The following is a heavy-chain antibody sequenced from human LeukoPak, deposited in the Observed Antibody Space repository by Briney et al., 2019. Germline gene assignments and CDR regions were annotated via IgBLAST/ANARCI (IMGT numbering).Heavy chain of an antibody. CDR3: ARHKLRAGGAGLDYFDY. Sequence: PSETLSLTCTVSGGSTNYYYWSWIRQPPGKGLEWIGYIYYSGSTNYNPSLKSRVTISVDTSKNQFSLRLSSVTAADTAVYYCARHKLRAGGAGLDYFDYWGQGTLVTVSS. D-gene: IGHD6-19*01. CDR1: GGSTNYYY. J-gene: IGHJ4*02. CDR2: IYYSGST. V-gene: IGHV4-59*08.